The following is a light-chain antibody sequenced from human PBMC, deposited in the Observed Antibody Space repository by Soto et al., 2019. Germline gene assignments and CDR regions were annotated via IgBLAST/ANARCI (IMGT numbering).Light chain of an antibody. V-gene: IGKV3-11*01. J-gene: IGKJ1*01. Sequence: EIVLTQSPATLSLSPGERATLSCRASQSVSSYLAWYQQKPGQAPRLLIYDASNRATGIPARCSGSGSGTDFTLTISSLQPEDFATYYCQQTYNTPRTFGQGTKVDIK. CDR3: QQTYNTPRT. CDR1: QSVSSY. CDR2: DAS.